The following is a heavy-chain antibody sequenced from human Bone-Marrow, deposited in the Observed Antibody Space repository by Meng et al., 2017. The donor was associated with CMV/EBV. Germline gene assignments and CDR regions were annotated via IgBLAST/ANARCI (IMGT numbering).Heavy chain of an antibody. J-gene: IGHJ4*02. V-gene: IGHV4-34*01. D-gene: IGHD2-21*01. Sequence: SETLSLTCAVYGGSFSGYYWSWIRQPPGKGLEWIGSIYYSGSTYYNPSLKSRVTISVDTSKNQFSLKLSSVTAADTAVYYCAGGNIVVVIAPFDYWGQGTLVTVSS. CDR1: GGSFSGYY. CDR2: IYYSGST. CDR3: AGGNIVVVIAPFDY.